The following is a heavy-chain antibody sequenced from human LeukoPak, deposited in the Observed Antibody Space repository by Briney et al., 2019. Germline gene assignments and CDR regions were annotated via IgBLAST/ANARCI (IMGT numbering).Heavy chain of an antibody. CDR2: INPSGDST. Sequence: GASVKVSCKASGYTFTSYDMHWVRQAPGQGLEWMGIINPSGDSTSYAQKFQGRVTMTRDTSTSTVYMELSSLRSEDTAVYYCASVLYCGADWYSGRYFFDYWGQGTLVTVSS. D-gene: IGHD2-21*02. CDR3: ASVLYCGADWYSGRYFFDY. V-gene: IGHV1-46*01. CDR1: GYTFTSYD. J-gene: IGHJ4*02.